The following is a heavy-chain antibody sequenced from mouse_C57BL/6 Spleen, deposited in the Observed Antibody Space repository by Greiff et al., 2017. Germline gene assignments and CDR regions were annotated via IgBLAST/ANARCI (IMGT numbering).Heavy chain of an antibody. V-gene: IGHV1-81*01. Sequence: QVQLQQSGAELARPGASVKLSCKASGYTFTSYGISWVKQRTGQGLEWIGEIYPRSGNTYYNEKFKGKATLTADKSSSTAYMELRSLTSEDSAVYFCASYYGSSQAWFAYWGQGTLVTVSA. CDR3: ASYYGSSQAWFAY. CDR2: IYPRSGNT. J-gene: IGHJ3*01. D-gene: IGHD1-1*01. CDR1: GYTFTSYG.